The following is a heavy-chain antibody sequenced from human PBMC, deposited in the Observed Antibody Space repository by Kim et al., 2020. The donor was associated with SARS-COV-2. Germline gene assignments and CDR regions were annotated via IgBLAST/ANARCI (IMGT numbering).Heavy chain of an antibody. J-gene: IGHJ4*02. D-gene: IGHD6-25*01. CDR1: GFTFSDSY. CDR3: AKAGRGYNAFEF. Sequence: GGSLRVSCAASGFTFSDSYMNWIRQAPGKGLEWVSFISPGGDSIFYSDSVKGRFTISRDNAKNSLYLQMNSLRVEDSAIYYCAKAGRGYNAFEFWGQGTLVTVSS. V-gene: IGHV3-11*01. CDR2: ISPGGDSI.